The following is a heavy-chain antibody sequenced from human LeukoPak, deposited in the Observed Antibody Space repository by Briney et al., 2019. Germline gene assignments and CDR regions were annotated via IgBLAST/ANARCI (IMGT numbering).Heavy chain of an antibody. CDR2: INHRGST. Sequence: SETLSLTCAVYGESLSKYYWTWIRQSPGKGLEWIGEINHRGSTNLNPSLKSRVTLSVDTSKYQFSLKLTSVTAADAAVYYCTSSVGSTDYWGQGTLVTVSS. V-gene: IGHV4-34*01. D-gene: IGHD1-26*01. CDR3: TSSVGSTDY. J-gene: IGHJ4*02. CDR1: GESLSKYY.